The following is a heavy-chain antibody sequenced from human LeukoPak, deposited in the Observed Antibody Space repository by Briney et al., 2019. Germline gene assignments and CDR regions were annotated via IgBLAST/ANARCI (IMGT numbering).Heavy chain of an antibody. Sequence: GGSLRLSCAASGFTFSSYAMSWVRQAPGKELEWVSAISGSGGSTYYADSGKGRFTISRDNTKNTLYMQMNRLRAEDTAVYYCAKDGPYTTVTTPFDYWGRGTLVTVSS. J-gene: IGHJ4*02. CDR2: ISGSGGST. CDR1: GFTFSSYA. D-gene: IGHD4-17*01. CDR3: AKDGPYTTVTTPFDY. V-gene: IGHV3-23*01.